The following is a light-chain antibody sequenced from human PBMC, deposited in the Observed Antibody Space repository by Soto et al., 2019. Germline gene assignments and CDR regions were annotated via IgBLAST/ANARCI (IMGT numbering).Light chain of an antibody. CDR1: QALSNY. CDR3: QQLNTLPFT. CDR2: SAS. Sequence: IPLTQSPSVVTASVGDTVTITCRASQALSNYLAWYQQKPGKAPDLLIYSASTLQSGVPSRFSGSGSGTEFSLTISGLLPEDFATYHCQQLNTLPFTFGQGTRLEIK. V-gene: IGKV1-9*01. J-gene: IGKJ5*01.